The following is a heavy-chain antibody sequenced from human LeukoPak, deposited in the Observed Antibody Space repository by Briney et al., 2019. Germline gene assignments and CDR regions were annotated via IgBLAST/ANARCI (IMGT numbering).Heavy chain of an antibody. D-gene: IGHD3-16*01. CDR1: GGSISSTNYY. V-gene: IGHV4-39*07. CDR2: IYYSGST. CDR3: ARGDLTFDY. Sequence: PSETLSLTCTVSGGSISSTNYYWGWIRQPPGKGLEWIGSIYYSGSTYYNPSLKSRVTISVDTSKNQFSLKLSSVTAADTAVYYCARGDLTFDYWDQGTLVTVSS. J-gene: IGHJ4*02.